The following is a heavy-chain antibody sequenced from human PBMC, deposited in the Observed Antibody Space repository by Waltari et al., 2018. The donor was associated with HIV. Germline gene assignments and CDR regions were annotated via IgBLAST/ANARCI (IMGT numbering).Heavy chain of an antibody. J-gene: IGHJ4*02. CDR1: GYDFSTFD. D-gene: IGHD3-3*01. CDR2: MSPNSGKT. V-gene: IGHV1-8*01. Sequence: QVQLVQSGAEVKQPGASVKVSCKTSGYDFSTFDINWVRQATGQGLEWIGRMSPNSGKTGYAQKCHSRLSMTRDTSRDTAYMEMSRRTSRDTAVYYCARSRPGAVFGDNWGQGTLVVVSS. CDR3: ARSRPGAVFGDN.